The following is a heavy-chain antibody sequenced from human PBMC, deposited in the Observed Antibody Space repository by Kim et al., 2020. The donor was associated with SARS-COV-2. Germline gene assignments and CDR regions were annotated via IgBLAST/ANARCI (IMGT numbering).Heavy chain of an antibody. J-gene: IGHJ6*02. D-gene: IGHD3-10*01. CDR3: ASIPRGPGGMDV. Sequence: SETLSLTCTVSGGSISSGSYYWSWIRPPAGQGLEWIGRIYTSGRTNYNPSLTIRVTISVATSKNPVSLTLSSVTAAATAVYYCASIPRGPGGMDVWGQGTTVTVSS. CDR1: GGSISSGSYY. CDR2: IYTSGRT. V-gene: IGHV4-61*02.